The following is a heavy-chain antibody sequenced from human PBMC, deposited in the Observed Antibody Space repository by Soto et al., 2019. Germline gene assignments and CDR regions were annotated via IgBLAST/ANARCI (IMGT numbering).Heavy chain of an antibody. CDR1: GFTFSSYA. D-gene: IGHD3-3*01. V-gene: IGHV3-30-3*01. CDR3: ARAGITIFGVVISDAFDI. CDR2: ISYDGSNK. Sequence: PGGSLRLSCAASGFTFSSYAMHWVRQAPGKGLEWVAVISYDGSNKYYADSVKGRFTISRDNSKNTLYLQMNSLRAEDTAVYYCARAGITIFGVVISDAFDIWGQGTMVTVS. J-gene: IGHJ3*02.